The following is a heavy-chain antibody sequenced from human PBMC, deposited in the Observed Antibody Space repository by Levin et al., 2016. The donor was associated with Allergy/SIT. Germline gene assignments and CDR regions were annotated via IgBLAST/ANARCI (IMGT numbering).Heavy chain of an antibody. V-gene: IGHV4-59*01. CDR1: GDSISDFF. D-gene: IGHD6-25*01. J-gene: IGHJ4*02. CDR3: AREGLGQRPLDY. CDR2: IYYDGST. Sequence: SETLSLTCTVSGDSISDFFWTWIRQPPGKGLEWIGYIYYDGSTKYNPSLKSRVTISRDTSENRISLKLASVTAADTAVYYCAREGLGQRPLDYWGQGTLVSVSS.